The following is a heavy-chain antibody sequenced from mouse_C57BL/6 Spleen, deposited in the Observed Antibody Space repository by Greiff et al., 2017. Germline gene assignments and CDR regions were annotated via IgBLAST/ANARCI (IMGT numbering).Heavy chain of an antibody. J-gene: IGHJ2*01. D-gene: IGHD2-2*01. V-gene: IGHV1-55*01. CDR1: GYTFTSYW. CDR2: IYPGSGST. CDR3: ARDGGGYDGDYFDY. Sequence: QVQLQQPGAELVKPGASVKMSCKASGYTFTSYWITWVKQRPGQGLEWIGDIYPGSGSTNYNEKFKSKATLTVDTSSSTAYMQLSSLTSEDSAVYYCARDGGGYDGDYFDYWGQGTTLTVSS.